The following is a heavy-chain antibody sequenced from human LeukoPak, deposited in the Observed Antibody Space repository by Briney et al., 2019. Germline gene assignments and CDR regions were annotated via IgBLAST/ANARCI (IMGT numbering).Heavy chain of an antibody. Sequence: PGGSLRLSCAASGFTVSSNSMNWVRQAPGKGLQWVSVIYSGGNTYYADSVKGRFTISRDNSKNTLYLQMNSPRAEDTAVYYCARENNFGSGMDVWGQGTTVTVSS. J-gene: IGHJ6*02. V-gene: IGHV3-53*01. CDR1: GFTVSSNS. CDR3: ARENNFGSGMDV. CDR2: IYSGGNT. D-gene: IGHD3-10*01.